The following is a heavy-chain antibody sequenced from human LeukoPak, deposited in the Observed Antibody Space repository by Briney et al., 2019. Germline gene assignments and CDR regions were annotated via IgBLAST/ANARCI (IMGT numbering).Heavy chain of an antibody. V-gene: IGHV4-59*12. Sequence: SETLSLTCTVSGVSISSYFWSWIRQPPGKGLEWIGYIYYSGSSNYNPSLKSRVTISIDTSKNQFSLRLSSVTAADTAVYYCARDRADIVVDPGWFDPWGQGTLVTVSS. D-gene: IGHD2-2*01. J-gene: IGHJ5*02. CDR1: GVSISSYF. CDR2: IYYSGSS. CDR3: ARDRADIVVDPGWFDP.